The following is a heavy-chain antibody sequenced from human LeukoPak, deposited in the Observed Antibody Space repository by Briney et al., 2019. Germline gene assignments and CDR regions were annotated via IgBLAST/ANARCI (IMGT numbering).Heavy chain of an antibody. V-gene: IGHV3-21*01. CDR2: ISTSSIYI. CDR3: ARSPPAAGNPENFDY. D-gene: IGHD6-13*01. CDR1: GFTFNTYD. J-gene: IGHJ4*02. Sequence: PGGSLRLSCAASGFTFNTYDMNWVRQAPGKGLEWVSSISTSSIYIYYADSVKGRSTFSRDNAKNSLYLQMISLRAEDTAVYYCARSPPAAGNPENFDYWGQGTLVTVSS.